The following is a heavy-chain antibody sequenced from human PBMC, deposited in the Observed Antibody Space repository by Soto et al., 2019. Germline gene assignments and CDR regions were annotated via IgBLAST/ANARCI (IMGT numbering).Heavy chain of an antibody. V-gene: IGHV3-74*01. D-gene: IGHD3-10*01. CDR2: IDNAGTDS. CDR1: GFTLSGRS. Sequence: EVQLVESGGGLVQPGGSLRLSCAASGFTLSGRSMHWVRQAPGKGLVWVSGIDNAGTDSTYADSVKGRFTSSRDNAKHTLYLQMNSLRVEDTAVYYCARGWFGPDVWGKGTTVTVSP. J-gene: IGHJ6*04. CDR3: ARGWFGPDV.